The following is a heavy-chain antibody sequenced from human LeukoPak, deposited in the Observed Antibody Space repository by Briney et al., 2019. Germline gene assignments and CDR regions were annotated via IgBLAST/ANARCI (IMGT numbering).Heavy chain of an antibody. D-gene: IGHD5-18*01. V-gene: IGHV3-21*01. J-gene: IGHJ5*02. Sequence: GGSLRLSCAASGFTFSSYSMNWVRQAPGKGLEWVSSISSSSSYIYYADSVKGRFTISRDNAKNSLYLQMNSLRAEDTAVYYCARGLWLLDNWFDPLGPGNPGHRLL. CDR2: ISSSSSYI. CDR3: ARGLWLLDNWFDP. CDR1: GFTFSSYS.